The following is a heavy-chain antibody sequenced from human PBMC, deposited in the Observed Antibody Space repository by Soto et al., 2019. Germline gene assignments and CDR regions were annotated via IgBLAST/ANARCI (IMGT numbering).Heavy chain of an antibody. Sequence: SETLSLTCNVSGDSIRSYFWSWIRQPPGKGLEWIGYIPYSGGPTYNPSLKGRVTISIDASKKQFSLKMTSVTAADTAVYYCASSKMGLISVLETWGQGTLVTVSS. D-gene: IGHD2-8*01. V-gene: IGHV4-59*01. CDR3: ASSKMGLISVLET. J-gene: IGHJ5*02. CDR1: GDSIRSYF. CDR2: IPYSGGP.